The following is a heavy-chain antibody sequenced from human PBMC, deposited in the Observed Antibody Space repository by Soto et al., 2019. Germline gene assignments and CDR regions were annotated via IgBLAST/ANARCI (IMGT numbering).Heavy chain of an antibody. Sequence: PWETLCLACAVSGGSIGRGGYSWRWIRQPPGKGVEWIGYMYHSGSTYYNPSLNSRVTISVDRSKNQFSLKLSSVTAADTAVYCCARWQVVAAQHWGQGNLVTVSS. D-gene: IGHD2-15*01. J-gene: IGHJ4*02. V-gene: IGHV4-30-2*01. CDR3: ARWQVVAAQH. CDR1: GGSIGRGGYS. CDR2: MYHSGST.